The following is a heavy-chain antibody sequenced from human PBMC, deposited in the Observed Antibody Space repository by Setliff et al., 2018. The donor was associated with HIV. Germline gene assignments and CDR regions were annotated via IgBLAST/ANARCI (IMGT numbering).Heavy chain of an antibody. CDR3: ATRPRIAARPFDY. Sequence: PSETLSLTCSFSGVSVGSGDYSWHWIRQHPGKALEWIGYIFHSGDTYYNPSLKSRISMSVDTSKNQFSLELTSLTAADTAVYYCATRPRIAARPFDYWGQGMLVTVSS. D-gene: IGHD6-6*01. V-gene: IGHV4-31*03. CDR2: IFHSGDT. J-gene: IGHJ4*02. CDR1: GVSVGSGDYS.